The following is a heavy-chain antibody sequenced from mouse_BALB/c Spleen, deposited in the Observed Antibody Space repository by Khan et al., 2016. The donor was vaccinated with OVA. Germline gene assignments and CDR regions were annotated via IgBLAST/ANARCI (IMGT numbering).Heavy chain of an antibody. CDR1: GYMFTSYW. Sequence: QVQLKESGAALAKPGASVKMSCKASGYMFTSYWMNWVKQRPGQGLEWIGYINPSSGYTEYNQKFKDKATLTTDKSSSTAYMQLSSLTSEDSAVYYCVRSGYGSLAYWGQGTLVTVSA. V-gene: IGHV1-7*01. CDR2: INPSSGYT. CDR3: VRSGYGSLAY. J-gene: IGHJ3*01. D-gene: IGHD1-1*01.